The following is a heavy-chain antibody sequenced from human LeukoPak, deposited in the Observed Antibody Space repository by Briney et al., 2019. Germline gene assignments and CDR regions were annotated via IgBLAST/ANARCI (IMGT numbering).Heavy chain of an antibody. J-gene: IGHJ6*03. Sequence: HAGGSLRLSCAASGFTFSSYAMHWVRQAPGKGLEWVAVISYDGSNKYYADSVKGRFTISRDNSKNTLYLQMNSLRAEDTAVYYCARDRRIYYYMDVWGKGTTVTVSS. CDR2: ISYDGSNK. CDR1: GFTFSSYA. D-gene: IGHD2-15*01. CDR3: ARDRRIYYYMDV. V-gene: IGHV3-30*04.